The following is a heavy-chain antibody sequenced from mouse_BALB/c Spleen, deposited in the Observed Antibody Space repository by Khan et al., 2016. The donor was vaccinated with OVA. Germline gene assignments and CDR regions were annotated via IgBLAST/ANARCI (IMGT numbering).Heavy chain of an antibody. Sequence: QIQLVQSGPELKKPGETVRISCKASGYTFTTAGMQWVQKMPGKGLKWIGWINTHSGVPKYAEDFKGRFAFSLETSASIGYLQITNLKNEDTATYFCAGGGAGFYRNDGGAMDYWGQGTLVTVSS. CDR3: AGGGAGFYRNDGGAMDY. V-gene: IGHV9-4*02. J-gene: IGHJ4*01. CDR1: GYTFTTAG. D-gene: IGHD2-14*01. CDR2: INTHSGVP.